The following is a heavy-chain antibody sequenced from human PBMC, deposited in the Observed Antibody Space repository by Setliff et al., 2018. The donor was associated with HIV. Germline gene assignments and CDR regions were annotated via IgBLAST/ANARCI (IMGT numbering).Heavy chain of an antibody. CDR1: GGSFRGNY. Sequence: LSLTCAVYGGSFRGNYWPWIRQSPGKGLEWIGEINHSGSTNYKLSLKSRVTISVDASKNQFSLKLGPVTAADTAVCYCAREKTSEGGGFDAFDIWGQGTMVTVSS. V-gene: IGHV4-34*01. D-gene: IGHD3-16*01. J-gene: IGHJ3*02. CDR2: INHSGST. CDR3: AREKTSEGGGFDAFDI.